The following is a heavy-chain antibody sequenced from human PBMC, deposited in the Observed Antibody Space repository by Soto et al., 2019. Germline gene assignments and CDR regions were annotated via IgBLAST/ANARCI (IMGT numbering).Heavy chain of an antibody. V-gene: IGHV3-7*01. CDR3: ARGGVYSSSSLPRYYYYAMDV. CDR1: GFTFSSYW. J-gene: IGHJ6*02. D-gene: IGHD6-6*01. Sequence: EVQLVESGGGLVQPGGSLRLSCAASGFTFSSYWMNWVRQAPGKGLEWVANIKQDGSEEYYVDSMKGRFTISRDNAKNSLYLQMNSLRAEDTAVFYCARGGVYSSSSLPRYYYYAMDVWGQGTTVTVSS. CDR2: IKQDGSEE.